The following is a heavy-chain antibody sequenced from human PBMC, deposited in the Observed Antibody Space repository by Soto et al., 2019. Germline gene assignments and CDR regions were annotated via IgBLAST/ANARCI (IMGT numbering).Heavy chain of an antibody. CDR1: GFTFSTYS. D-gene: IGHD4-17*01. Sequence: EVQLVESGGDLVQPGGSLRLSCTASGFTFSTYSMNWVRQAPGKGLEWVSHISTTSSTMYYADSVKGRFTVSRDNGKNSLYLQMNSLRDEDMAVYHCASFGEYVVWGQGTLVTVSS. CDR2: ISTTSSTM. CDR3: ASFGEYVV. V-gene: IGHV3-48*02. J-gene: IGHJ4*02.